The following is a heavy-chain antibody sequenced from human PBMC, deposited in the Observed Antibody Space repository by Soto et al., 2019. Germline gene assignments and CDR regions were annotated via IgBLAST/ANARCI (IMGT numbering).Heavy chain of an antibody. CDR1: GGSIRSDY. CDR2: IYDIGST. Sequence: PSETLSLTCTVSGGSIRSDYWSWIRQPPGKGLEWIGYIYDIGSTNYNPSLKSRVTISVDTSKNHFSLKLSSVTAADTAVYYCAKEFSRFGGPSSFDPWGQGTLVTVSS. J-gene: IGHJ5*02. D-gene: IGHD3-10*02. V-gene: IGHV4-59*01. CDR3: AKEFSRFGGPSSFDP.